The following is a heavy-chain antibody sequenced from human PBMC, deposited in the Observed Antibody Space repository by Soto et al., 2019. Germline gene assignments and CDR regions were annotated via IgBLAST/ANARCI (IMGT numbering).Heavy chain of an antibody. V-gene: IGHV1-58*01. D-gene: IGHD3-10*01. Sequence: SVKVSCKASGFTFTSSAVQWVRQARGQGLEWMGWIVVDSGNTNYAQKLQGRVTMTRDTSTSTAFMELRSLRSDDTAVYYCARVYRGFDYWGQGTLVTVSS. CDR2: IVVDSGNT. CDR3: ARVYRGFDY. CDR1: GFTFTSSA. J-gene: IGHJ4*02.